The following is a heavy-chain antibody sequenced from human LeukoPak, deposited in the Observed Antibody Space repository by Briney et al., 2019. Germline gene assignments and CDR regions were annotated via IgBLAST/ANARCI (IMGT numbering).Heavy chain of an antibody. CDR3: ARTMIVVVPPDY. CDR1: GYTFTGYY. CDR2: INPNSGGT. V-gene: IGHV1-2*02. J-gene: IGHJ4*02. Sequence: ASLKLSCKASGYTFTGYYMHWVRQAPGQGLEWMGWINPNSGGTNYAQKFQGRVTMTRDTSISTAYMELSRLRSDDTAVYYCARTMIVVVPPDYWGQGTLVTVSS. D-gene: IGHD3-22*01.